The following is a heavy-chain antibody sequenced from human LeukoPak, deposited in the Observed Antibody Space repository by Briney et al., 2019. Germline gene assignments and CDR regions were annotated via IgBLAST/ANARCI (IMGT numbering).Heavy chain of an antibody. CDR3: ARHVVGSGSYYSPAFFDY. CDR2: IYYSGST. CDR1: XGSISSSSYY. Sequence: SETLSLTXTVXXGSISSSSYYWGWIRQPPGKGLEWIGSIYYSGSTYYNPSLKSRVTISVDTSKNQFSLKLSSVTAADTAVYCCARHVVGSGSYYSPAFFDYWGQGTLVTVSS. V-gene: IGHV4-39*01. D-gene: IGHD3-10*01. J-gene: IGHJ4*02.